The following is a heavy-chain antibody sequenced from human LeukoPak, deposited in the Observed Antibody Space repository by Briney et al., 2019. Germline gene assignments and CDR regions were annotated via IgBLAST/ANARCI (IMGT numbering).Heavy chain of an antibody. J-gene: IGHJ4*02. D-gene: IGHD1-26*01. CDR3: ARARVYSGSPDFDY. CDR2: INHSGST. CDR1: GGSFSGYY. V-gene: IGHV4-34*01. Sequence: SETLSLTCAVYGGSFSGYYWSWIRQPPGKGLEWIGEINHSGSTNYNPSLKGRVTISVDTSKNQFSLKLSSVTAADTAVYYCARARVYSGSPDFDYWGQGTLVTVSS.